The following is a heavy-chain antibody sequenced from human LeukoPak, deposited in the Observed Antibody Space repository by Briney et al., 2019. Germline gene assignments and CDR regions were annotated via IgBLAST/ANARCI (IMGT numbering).Heavy chain of an antibody. CDR2: INHSGST. CDR1: GGSFSGYY. V-gene: IGHV4-34*01. CDR3: ARASSYYDISTGPLAVGYMDV. D-gene: IGHD3-9*01. Sequence: KPSETLSLTCAVYGGSFSGYYWSWIRQPPGKGLEWIGEINHSGSTNYNPSLKSRVTISVDTSKNQFSLKLSSVTAADTDVYYCARASSYYDISTGPLAVGYMDVWGKGTTVTVSS. J-gene: IGHJ6*03.